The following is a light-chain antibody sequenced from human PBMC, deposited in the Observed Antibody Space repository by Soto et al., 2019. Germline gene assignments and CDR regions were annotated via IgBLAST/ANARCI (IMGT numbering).Light chain of an antibody. CDR3: QQYDDWLRLT. CDR2: GAS. V-gene: IGKV3D-15*01. Sequence: EIVLTQSPGTLSLPPGDRATLSCRASQSVNIYLAWYQQKPGQAPRLLIFGASSRATGIPARFSGSGSGTEFNLTISSLQSEDFAVYFCQQYDDWLRLTFGGGTKVDIK. J-gene: IGKJ4*01. CDR1: QSVNIY.